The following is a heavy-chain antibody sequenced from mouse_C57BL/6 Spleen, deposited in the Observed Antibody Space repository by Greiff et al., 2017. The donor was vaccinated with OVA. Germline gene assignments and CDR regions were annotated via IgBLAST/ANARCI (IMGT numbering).Heavy chain of an antibody. J-gene: IGHJ4*01. CDR3: ARVTTKHYYAMDD. D-gene: IGHD2-3*01. CDR2: INPSSGYT. CDR1: GYTFTSYT. Sequence: VQGVESGAELARPGASVKMSCKASGYTFTSYTMHWVKQRPGQGLEWIGYINPSSGYTKYNQKFKGKATLTADKSSSTAYMQLSSLTSEDSAVYYCARVTTKHYYAMDDWGHSPSVTVSS. V-gene: IGHV1-4*01.